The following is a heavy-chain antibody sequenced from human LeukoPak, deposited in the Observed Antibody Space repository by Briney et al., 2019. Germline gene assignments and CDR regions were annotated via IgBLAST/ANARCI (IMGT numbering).Heavy chain of an antibody. Sequence: PSETLSLTCTVSGGSISSHYWSWIRQPPGKGLEWIGYTYYSGSTNYNPSLKSRVTISVDTSKNQFSLKLSSVTAADTAVYYCARGLAQLLWEEVAFDYWGQGTLVTVSS. V-gene: IGHV4-59*11. J-gene: IGHJ4*02. CDR1: GGSISSHY. CDR2: TYYSGST. D-gene: IGHD2-2*01. CDR3: ARGLAQLLWEEVAFDY.